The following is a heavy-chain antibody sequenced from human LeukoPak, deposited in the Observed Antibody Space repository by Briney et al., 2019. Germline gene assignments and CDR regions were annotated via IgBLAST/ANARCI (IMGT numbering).Heavy chain of an antibody. CDR1: GFTFSSYA. V-gene: IGHV3-23*01. D-gene: IGHD2-15*01. CDR2: ISGSGGST. J-gene: IGHJ6*03. Sequence: GGSLRLPCAASGFTFSSYAMSWVRQAPGKGLEWVSAISGSGGSTYYADSVEGRFTISRDNSKNTLYLQMNSLRAEDTAVYYCAKLLGSGGSCYWCVGYYYYYYYMDVWGKGTTVTVSS. CDR3: AKLLGSGGSCYWCVGYYYYYYYMDV.